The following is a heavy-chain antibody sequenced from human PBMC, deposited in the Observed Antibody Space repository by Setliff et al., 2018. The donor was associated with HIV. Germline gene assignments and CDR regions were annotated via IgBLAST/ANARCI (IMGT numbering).Heavy chain of an antibody. D-gene: IGHD6-13*01. V-gene: IGHV4-59*01. Sequence: PSETLSLTCTVSGVATDSNYWTWIRQSPGKGLEWIGYVYYGGITNYSPSLKSRVSISIDTSQNQFYLNLGSVTTADTAVYFCARGIRTAAAPTFDHWGQGALVTVSS. CDR3: ARGIRTAAAPTFDH. CDR2: VYYGGIT. CDR1: GVATDSNY. J-gene: IGHJ4*02.